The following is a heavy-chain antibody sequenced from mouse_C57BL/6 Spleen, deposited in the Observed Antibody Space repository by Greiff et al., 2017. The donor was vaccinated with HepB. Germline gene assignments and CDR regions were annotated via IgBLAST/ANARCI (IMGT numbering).Heavy chain of an antibody. CDR2: IYPRSGNT. CDR1: GYTFTSYG. V-gene: IGHV1-81*01. CDR3: ARDMGYYYGSSNEGGYAMDY. D-gene: IGHD1-1*01. Sequence: VQLQQSGAELARPGASVKLSCKASGYTFTSYGISWVKQRTGQGLEWIGEIYPRSGNTYYNEKFKGKATLTADKSSSTAYMELRSLTSEDSAVYFCARDMGYYYGSSNEGGYAMDYWGQGTSVTVSS. J-gene: IGHJ4*01.